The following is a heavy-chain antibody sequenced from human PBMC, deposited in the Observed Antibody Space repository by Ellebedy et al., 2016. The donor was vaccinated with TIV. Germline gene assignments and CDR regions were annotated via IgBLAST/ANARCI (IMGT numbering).Heavy chain of an antibody. J-gene: IGHJ6*02. V-gene: IGHV4-59*01. Sequence: PGGSLRLSCSVSGGPFRGYYWTWIRQTPGKGLEWIGNIDYSGSTKENPSLRSRITIAIDRSRSQFSLNLRSASAADTAIYFCARDGVDGMDVWGQGTTVVVSS. CDR2: IDYSGST. CDR3: ARDGVDGMDV. CDR1: GGPFRGYY. D-gene: IGHD2-15*01.